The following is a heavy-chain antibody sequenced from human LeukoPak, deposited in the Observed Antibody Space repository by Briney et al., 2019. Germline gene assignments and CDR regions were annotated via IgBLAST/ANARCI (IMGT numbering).Heavy chain of an antibody. D-gene: IGHD1-26*01. CDR3: CSSAPLIVRTSKRFID. Sequence: GSLRLSCAVSGFTFSSYAMSWVRQAPGKGLEWVSGISGSVGATYYTDSVKGRFTISRDNSKNTLHMQMTRLTPEDTAVYYCCSSAPLIVRTSKRFIDWGQRTLVTLSS. CDR1: GFTFSSYA. CDR2: ISGSVGAT. V-gene: IGHV3-23*01. J-gene: IGHJ4*02.